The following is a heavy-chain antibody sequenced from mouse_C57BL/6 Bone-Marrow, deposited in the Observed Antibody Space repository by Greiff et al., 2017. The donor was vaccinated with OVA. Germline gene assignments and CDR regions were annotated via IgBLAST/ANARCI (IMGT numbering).Heavy chain of an antibody. CDR3: ARDGYWYFDV. J-gene: IGHJ1*03. CDR1: GFTFSDYY. V-gene: IGHV5-16*01. CDR2: INYDGSST. Sequence: EVNVVESEGGLVQPGSSMKLSCTASGFTFSDYYMAWVRQVPEKGLEWVANINYDGSSTYYLDSLKSRFIISRDNAKNILYLQMSSLKSEDTATYYCARDGYWYFDVWGTGTTVTVSS.